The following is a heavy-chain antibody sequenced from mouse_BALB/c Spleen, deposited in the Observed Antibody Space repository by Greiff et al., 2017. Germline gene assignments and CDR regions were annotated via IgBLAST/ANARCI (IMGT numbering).Heavy chain of an antibody. CDR2: ISSGSSTI. V-gene: IGHV5-17*02. D-gene: IGHD2-2*01. J-gene: IGHJ2*01. CDR1: GFTFSSFG. CDR3: ARGGYGYDGYFDY. Sequence: EVQGVESGGGLVQPGGSRKLSCAASGFTFSSFGMHWVRQAPEKGLEWVAYISSGSSTIYYADTVKGRFTISRDNPKNTLYLQMSSLRSEDTAMYYCARGGYGYDGYFDYWGQGTTLTVSS.